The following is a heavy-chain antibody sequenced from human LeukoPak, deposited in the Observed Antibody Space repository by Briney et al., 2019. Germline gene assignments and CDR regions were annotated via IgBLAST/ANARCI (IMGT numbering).Heavy chain of an antibody. Sequence: GGSLRLSCAASGFTFSSYAMSWVRQAPGKGLEWVSAISGSGGSTYYADSVKGRFTISRDNSKNTLYLQMNSLRAEDTAVYYCARYEYVWGSYRPRLKGYYFDYWGQGTLVTVSS. CDR1: GFTFSSYA. CDR3: ARYEYVWGSYRPRLKGYYFDY. J-gene: IGHJ4*02. CDR2: ISGSGGST. V-gene: IGHV3-23*01. D-gene: IGHD3-16*02.